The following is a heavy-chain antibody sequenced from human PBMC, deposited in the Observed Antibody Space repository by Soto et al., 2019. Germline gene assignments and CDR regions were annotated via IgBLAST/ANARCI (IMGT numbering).Heavy chain of an antibody. D-gene: IGHD3-22*01. Sequence: SSETLSLTCTVSGGSISTSSYFWGWIRLAPGKGLEWIGNIFYTGSTYYNPSLKSRVTIFVDTSKNQFSLKLTSVTAADTALYYCARDYFDSSDYTTNWFDPWGQGALVTVSS. V-gene: IGHV4-39*01. CDR2: IFYTGST. CDR3: ARDYFDSSDYTTNWFDP. CDR1: GGSISTSSYF. J-gene: IGHJ5*02.